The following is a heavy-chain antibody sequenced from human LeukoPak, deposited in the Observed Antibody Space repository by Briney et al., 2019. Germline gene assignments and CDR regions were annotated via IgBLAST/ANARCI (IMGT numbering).Heavy chain of an antibody. D-gene: IGHD2-8*01. Sequence: ASVKVSCKASGYTLTGYYMHWVRQAPGQGLEWMGWINPNTGGTNYAQKFQGRVTMTRDTSITSAYMELSRLRSDDTAVYYCLVIMVYAIDYWGQGTLVTVSS. CDR1: GYTLTGYY. V-gene: IGHV1-2*02. J-gene: IGHJ4*02. CDR2: INPNTGGT. CDR3: LVIMVYAIDY.